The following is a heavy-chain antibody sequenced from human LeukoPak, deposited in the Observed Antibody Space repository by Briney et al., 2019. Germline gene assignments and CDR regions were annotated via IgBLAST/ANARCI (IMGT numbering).Heavy chain of an antibody. D-gene: IGHD6-13*01. J-gene: IGHJ4*02. CDR3: ARNLIPEQLVLNF. CDR1: GGSISIYY. CDR2: IYTSGTT. V-gene: IGHV4-4*07. Sequence: SETLSLTCTVSGGSISIYYWSWIRQPAGKGLEWIGRIYTSGTTHYNPSLKSRVTMSVDTSKNQFSLKLSSVTAADTAVYYCARNLIPEQLVLNFWGQGILVTVSS.